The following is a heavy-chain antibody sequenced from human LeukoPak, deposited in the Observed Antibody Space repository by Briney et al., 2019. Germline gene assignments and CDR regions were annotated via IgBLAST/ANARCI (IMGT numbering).Heavy chain of an antibody. V-gene: IGHV4-59*01. CDR1: GVSISSYY. CDR3: ARDVGGSGQIDY. J-gene: IGHJ4*02. D-gene: IGHD3-10*01. Sequence: SETLSLTCTASGVSISSYYWSWIRQPPGKGLEWIGYIYYSGSTNYNPSLKSRVTISVDTSKNQFSLKLSSVTAADTAVYYCARDVGGSGQIDYWGQGTLVTVSS. CDR2: IYYSGST.